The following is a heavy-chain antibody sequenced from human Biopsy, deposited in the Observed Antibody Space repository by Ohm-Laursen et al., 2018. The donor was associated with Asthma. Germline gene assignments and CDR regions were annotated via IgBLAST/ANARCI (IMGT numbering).Heavy chain of an antibody. CDR2: ISYDGSTK. CDR3: ARATVAAAGND. CDR1: GFSFSEFV. V-gene: IGHV3-30*03. Sequence: SLRLSCAASGFSFSEFVMHWVRQAPGKGLEWVAVISYDGSTKYYADSVKGRFTISRDNSKNTVSLEMNSLRRDDTAVYFCARATVAAAGNDWGQGTLVTVSS. J-gene: IGHJ4*02. D-gene: IGHD6-13*01.